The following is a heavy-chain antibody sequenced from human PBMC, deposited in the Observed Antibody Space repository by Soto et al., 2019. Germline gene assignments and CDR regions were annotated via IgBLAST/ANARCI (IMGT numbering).Heavy chain of an antibody. Sequence: GESLKISCKASGYSFSRYWIGWVRQMPGKGLEWMGIIYPGDSGTRYSPSFQGQVTISADKSISTAYLKWSSLKASDTALYYCARHYNYASDPYWYYGMDVWGQGTTVTVS. D-gene: IGHD5-18*01. J-gene: IGHJ6*02. CDR3: ARHYNYASDPYWYYGMDV. CDR1: GYSFSRYW. V-gene: IGHV5-51*01. CDR2: IYPGDSGT.